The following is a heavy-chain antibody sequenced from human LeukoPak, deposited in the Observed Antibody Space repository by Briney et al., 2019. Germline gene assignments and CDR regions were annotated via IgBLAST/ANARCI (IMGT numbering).Heavy chain of an antibody. D-gene: IGHD3-10*01. CDR2: INPNSGGT. Sequence: ASVKVSCKASGYTFTGYYMHWVRQAPGQGLEWMGWINPNSGGTNYAQKFQGRVTMTRDTSISTAYMELSRLRSDDTAVYYCAREGRRVLLWFGEGRRFGPWGQGTLVTVSS. V-gene: IGHV1-2*02. CDR3: AREGRRVLLWFGEGRRFGP. J-gene: IGHJ5*02. CDR1: GYTFTGYY.